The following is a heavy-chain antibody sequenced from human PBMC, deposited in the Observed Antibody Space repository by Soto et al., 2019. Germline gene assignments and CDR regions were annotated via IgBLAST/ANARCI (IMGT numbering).Heavy chain of an antibody. Sequence: GGSLRLSCAASGFTFSSYAMSWVRQAPGKGLEWVSAISGSGGSTYYADSVKGRFTISRDNSKNTLYLQMNSLRAEDTAVYYCAKDLYIMITFGGVTPSDYCGQGTLVTVSS. D-gene: IGHD3-16*01. CDR3: AKDLYIMITFGGVTPSDY. V-gene: IGHV3-23*01. CDR2: ISGSGGST. CDR1: GFTFSSYA. J-gene: IGHJ4*02.